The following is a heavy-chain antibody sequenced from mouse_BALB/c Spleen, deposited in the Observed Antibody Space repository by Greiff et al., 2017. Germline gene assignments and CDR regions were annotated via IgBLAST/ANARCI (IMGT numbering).Heavy chain of an antibody. Sequence: EVNVVESGGGLVKLGGSLKLSCAASGFTFSSYYMSWVRQTPEKRLELVAAINSNGGSTYYPDTVKGRFTISRDNAKNTLYLQMSSLKSEDTALYYCARHGNYEGWFAYWGQGTLVTVSA. D-gene: IGHD2-1*01. V-gene: IGHV5-6-2*01. CDR1: GFTFSSYY. CDR3: ARHGNYEGWFAY. CDR2: INSNGGST. J-gene: IGHJ3*01.